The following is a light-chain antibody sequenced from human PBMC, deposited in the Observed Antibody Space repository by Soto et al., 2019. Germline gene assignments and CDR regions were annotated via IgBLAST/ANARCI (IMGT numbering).Light chain of an antibody. CDR3: HQYGSSAWT. Sequence: EIVLTQSPGTLSLSPGERATLSCRASQSVSSSYLAWYQQKPGQAPRLLFYGASSRATGIPDRFSGSGSGTDFTLTISRLEPEDFAVYYCHQYGSSAWTFGQGTKVEIK. V-gene: IGKV3-20*01. CDR2: GAS. J-gene: IGKJ1*01. CDR1: QSVSSSY.